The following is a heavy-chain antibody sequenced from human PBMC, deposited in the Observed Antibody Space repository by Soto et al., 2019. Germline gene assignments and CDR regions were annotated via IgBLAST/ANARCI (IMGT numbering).Heavy chain of an antibody. V-gene: IGHV4-31*03. CDR3: AREGRLAAAGRFDY. J-gene: IGHJ4*02. D-gene: IGHD6-13*01. CDR1: GGSISSGDDY. Sequence: SETLSLTCTVSGGSISSGDDYWSWIRQVPKKGLEWIGYIYYSGSTYYNPSLRSRVAMSVDTSKNQFSLKLSSVTAADTAIYYCAREGRLAAAGRFDYWGQGTLVTVSS. CDR2: IYYSGST.